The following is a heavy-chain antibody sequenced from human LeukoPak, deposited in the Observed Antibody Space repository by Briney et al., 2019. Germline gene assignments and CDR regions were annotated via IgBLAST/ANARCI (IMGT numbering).Heavy chain of an antibody. D-gene: IGHD3-3*01. CDR3: ARGQYYDFWSGYYSGYFDY. J-gene: IGHJ4*02. CDR1: GGSFSDYY. V-gene: IGHV4-31*11. Sequence: KPSETLSLTCAVYGGSFSDYYWSWIRQHPGKGLEWIGYIYYSGSTYYNPSLKSRVTISVDTSKNQFSLKLSSVTAADTAVYYCARGQYYDFWSGYYSGYFDYWGQGTLVTVSS. CDR2: IYYSGST.